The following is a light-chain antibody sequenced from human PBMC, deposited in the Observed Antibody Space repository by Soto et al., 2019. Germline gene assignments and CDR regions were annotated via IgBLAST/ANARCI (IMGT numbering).Light chain of an antibody. CDR1: QSVSSY. Sequence: EMVFTQSPATLSFSPGERATLSCRASQSVSSYLAWYQQKPGQAPRLLIYDASNRATGIPARFSGSGSGTDFTLTISSLEPKDFAVYYCQQRSNWTQFTFGPGTKVDIK. CDR3: QQRSNWTQFT. V-gene: IGKV3-11*01. J-gene: IGKJ3*01. CDR2: DAS.